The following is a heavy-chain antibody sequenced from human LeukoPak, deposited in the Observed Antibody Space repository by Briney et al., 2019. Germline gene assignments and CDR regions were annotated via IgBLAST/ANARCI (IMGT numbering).Heavy chain of an antibody. J-gene: IGHJ4*02. V-gene: IGHV3-53*01. CDR2: LYTDGST. D-gene: IGHD3-10*01. Sequence: GGSLRLSCAASGFTVSNYYMTWVRQAPGRGLEWVSLLYTDGSTYYADSVKGRFTISRDNSKNTVFLQMNGLRAADTAVYFCAAGFQRINSWFELDSWGQGTLVSVSS. CDR1: GFTVSNYY. CDR3: AAGFQRINSWFELDS.